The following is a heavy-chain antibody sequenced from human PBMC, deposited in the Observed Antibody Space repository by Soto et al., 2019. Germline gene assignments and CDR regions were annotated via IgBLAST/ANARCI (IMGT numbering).Heavy chain of an antibody. D-gene: IGHD2-15*01. Sequence: QLQLQESGPGLVKPSETLSLTCTVSGVSINTNNYYWGWVRQPPGKGLEWIGNIFYSGSTFYNPSLMSRLTISVDTSKNKFSLRLNSVTAADAAVYYFAGFVVPASRITGFDYCGQGTLVTVSS. CDR2: IFYSGST. V-gene: IGHV4-39*01. CDR1: GVSINTNNYY. CDR3: AGFVVPASRITGFDY. J-gene: IGHJ4*02.